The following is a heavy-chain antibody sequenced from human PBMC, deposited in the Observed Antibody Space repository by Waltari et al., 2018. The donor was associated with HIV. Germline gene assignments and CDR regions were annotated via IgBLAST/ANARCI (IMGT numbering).Heavy chain of an antibody. D-gene: IGHD4-17*01. CDR1: GGSISGYY. CDR2: ISHSGST. CDR3: ARGDFADLVDYYGDYVRPHSWFDP. V-gene: IGHV4-34*01. J-gene: IGHJ5*02. Sequence: QVQLQQWGAGLLKPSETLSLNCAVYGGSISGYYGSWLRQPPGKGLEWIGEISHSGSTDYNPSFKGRVTISINTSKRQFSLKVTSVTAADTALYYCARGDFADLVDYYGDYVRPHSWFDPWGQGTLVTVSS.